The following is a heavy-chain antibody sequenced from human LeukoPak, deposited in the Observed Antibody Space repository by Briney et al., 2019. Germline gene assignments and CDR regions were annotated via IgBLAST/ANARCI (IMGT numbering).Heavy chain of an antibody. Sequence: PGGSLRLSCAASGFTFSSYAMHWVRQAPGKGLEWVAVISYDGSNKYYADSVKGRFTISRDNSKNTLYLQMNSLRAEDTAVYYCVGSGWLFDYWGQGTLVTVSS. CDR2: ISYDGSNK. CDR1: GFTFSSYA. CDR3: VGSGWLFDY. J-gene: IGHJ4*02. D-gene: IGHD6-19*01. V-gene: IGHV3-30*04.